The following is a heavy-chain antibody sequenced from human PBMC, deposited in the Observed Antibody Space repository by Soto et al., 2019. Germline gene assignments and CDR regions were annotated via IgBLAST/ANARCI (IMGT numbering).Heavy chain of an antibody. CDR3: ARVYGPGSDSNSGFDP. D-gene: IGHD3-10*01. Sequence: GESLKISCKGSGYTFTSHWIAWVRQMPGKGLEWMGIIYPSDSDARYSPSSQGQVTMSADESINTAYLQWSSRKSSDTAMDYCARVYGPGSDSNSGFDPWGQGTLVTVSS. J-gene: IGHJ5*02. CDR2: IYPSDSDA. CDR1: GYTFTSHW. V-gene: IGHV5-51*01.